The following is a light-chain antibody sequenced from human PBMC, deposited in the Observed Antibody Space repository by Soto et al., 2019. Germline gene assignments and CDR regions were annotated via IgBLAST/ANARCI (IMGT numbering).Light chain of an antibody. Sequence: LTHPASVSGSPGQSITISCTGTSSDVGGYNYVSWYQQHPGKAPKLMIYAVSNRPSGVSNRFSGSKSGNTATLTISGLQAEDEADYYCCSYTVGGTYVFGTGTKVTVL. CDR2: AVS. CDR1: SSDVGGYNY. CDR3: CSYTVGGTYV. V-gene: IGLV2-14*01. J-gene: IGLJ1*01.